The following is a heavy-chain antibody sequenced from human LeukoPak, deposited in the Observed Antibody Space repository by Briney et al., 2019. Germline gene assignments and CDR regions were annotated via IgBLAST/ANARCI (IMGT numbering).Heavy chain of an antibody. CDR2: IYWNDDK. CDR1: GFSLSTTTVG. CDR3: AHRMRSYYSGWYFFDY. Sequence: SGPTLVNPTQTLTLTCTFSGFSLSTTTVGVGWIRQPPGKALEWLGIIYWNDDKRYSPSLSTRLTITKDTSKNQVVLTMTNMDPVDTATYYCAHRMRSYYSGWYFFDYWGQGALVTVSS. V-gene: IGHV2-5*01. J-gene: IGHJ4*02. D-gene: IGHD6-19*01.